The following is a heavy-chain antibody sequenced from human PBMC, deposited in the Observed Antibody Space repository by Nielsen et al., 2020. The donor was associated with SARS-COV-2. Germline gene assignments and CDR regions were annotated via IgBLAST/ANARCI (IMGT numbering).Heavy chain of an antibody. D-gene: IGHD3-22*01. CDR1: GFIFSNYR. V-gene: IGHV3-74*03. J-gene: IGHJ4*02. Sequence: GGSLRLSCAASGFIFSNYRMHWVRQAPGKGLVWVSHINPDEIKTTYADSVKGRFTISRDNAKNTLYLQMDSLRADDTAVYYCARLWDDGYYFDTGPYDYWGQGTPVNVSS. CDR2: INPDEIKT. CDR3: ARLWDDGYYFDTGPYDY.